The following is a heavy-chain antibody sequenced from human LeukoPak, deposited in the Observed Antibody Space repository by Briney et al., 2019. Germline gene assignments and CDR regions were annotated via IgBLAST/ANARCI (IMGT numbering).Heavy chain of an antibody. CDR3: AKSDQQWLVRGDYFAY. CDR1: GFTFSSYG. D-gene: IGHD6-19*01. J-gene: IGHJ4*02. Sequence: GGSLRLSCAASGFTFSSYGMSWVRQAPGKGLEWVSAISGSGGSTYYADSVKGRFTISRDNSKNTLYLQMNSLRAEDTAVYYCAKSDQQWLVRGDYFAYWGQGTLVTVSS. V-gene: IGHV3-23*01. CDR2: ISGSGGST.